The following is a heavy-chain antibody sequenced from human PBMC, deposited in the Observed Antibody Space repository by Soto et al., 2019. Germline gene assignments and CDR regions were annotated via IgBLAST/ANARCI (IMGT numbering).Heavy chain of an antibody. CDR2: ISGSGSTT. Sequence: EVQLLESGGGLVQPGGSLRLSCAASAFTFSSYAMSWVRQAPGKGLEWVSVISGSGSTTYFSDSVRGRFTISRDNYKSTLYLEINSLRAEDTAVYYCPKCSGRAAAGYYYYYAMDVWGKGTTVTVSS. CDR3: PKCSGRAAAGYYYYYAMDV. D-gene: IGHD6-13*01. CDR1: AFTFSSYA. V-gene: IGHV3-23*01. J-gene: IGHJ6*04.